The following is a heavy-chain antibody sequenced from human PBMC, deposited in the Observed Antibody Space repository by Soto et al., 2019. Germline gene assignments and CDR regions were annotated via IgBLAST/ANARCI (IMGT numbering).Heavy chain of an antibody. Sequence: GESLKISCNGSGYSFTSYWIAWVRQLPGKGLEWMGIIYPGDSDTRYSPSFQGQVTISADKSISTAYLQWSSLKASDTAMYYCARLSGAGNYYYYYYMDVWGKGTTVTVSS. CDR3: ARLSGAGNYYYYYYMDV. CDR2: IYPGDSDT. D-gene: IGHD6-19*01. J-gene: IGHJ6*03. CDR1: GYSFTSYW. V-gene: IGHV5-51*01.